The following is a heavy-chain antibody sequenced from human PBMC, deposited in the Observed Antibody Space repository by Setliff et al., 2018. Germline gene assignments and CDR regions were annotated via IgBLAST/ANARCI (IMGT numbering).Heavy chain of an antibody. J-gene: IGHJ4*02. D-gene: IGHD3-3*01. CDR3: ALSDHYPFYYDY. CDR2: IFWSGTT. CDR1: GGSITSSSYY. V-gene: IGHV4-39*07. Sequence: PSETLSLTCTVSGGSITSSSYYWGWVRQPPGKGLEWIGTIFWSGTTYYNPSLNSRGTISVDTSRDQFSLRLSSVTTADTAVYYCALSDHYPFYYDYWGLGTLVTVSS.